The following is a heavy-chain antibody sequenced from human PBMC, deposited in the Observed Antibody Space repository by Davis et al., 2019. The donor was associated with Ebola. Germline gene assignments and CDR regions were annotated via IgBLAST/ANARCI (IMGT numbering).Heavy chain of an antibody. D-gene: IGHD4-11*01. Sequence: HTGGSLRLSCAASGFTFSSYGMHWVRQAPGKGLVWVSRINSDGSSTSYADSVKGRFTISRDNAKNTLYLQMNSLRAEDTAVYYCARHSNKYYYYGMDVWGQGTTVTVSS. CDR1: GFTFSSYG. J-gene: IGHJ6*02. V-gene: IGHV3-74*01. CDR3: ARHSNKYYYYGMDV. CDR2: INSDGSST.